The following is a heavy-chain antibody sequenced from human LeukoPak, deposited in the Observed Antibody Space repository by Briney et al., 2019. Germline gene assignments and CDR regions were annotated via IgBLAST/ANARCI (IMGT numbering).Heavy chain of an antibody. CDR1: GFTVSSSF. J-gene: IGHJ4*02. D-gene: IGHD5-24*01. CDR2: IYTGGST. Sequence: GGSLRLSCAASGFTVSSSFMSWVRQAPGKGLEWVSVIYTGGSTYYADSVKGRFTISRDDSKNMVYLQMNSLRAEDTAVYYCARGAQADGYWGQGTLVTVSS. V-gene: IGHV3-66*01. CDR3: ARGAQADGY.